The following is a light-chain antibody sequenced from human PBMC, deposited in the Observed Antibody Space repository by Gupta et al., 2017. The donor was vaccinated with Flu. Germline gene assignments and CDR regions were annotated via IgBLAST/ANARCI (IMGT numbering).Light chain of an antibody. CDR1: QSLSSN. V-gene: IGKV3-15*01. CDR3: QQVNTLPL. CDR2: GAS. J-gene: IGKJ2*01. Sequence: EIVMTQSPATLSVSPGERATRSCRASQSLSSNLAWYQQKPGQAPRLIIYGASIRATGGPDRFSGSGSVTEFTLTSSRRQYEDFAVYYGQQVNTLPLFGQGTKLDIK.